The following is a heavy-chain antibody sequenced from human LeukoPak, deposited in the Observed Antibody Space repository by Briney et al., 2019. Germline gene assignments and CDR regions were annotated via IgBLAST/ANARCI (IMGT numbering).Heavy chain of an antibody. J-gene: IGHJ4*02. D-gene: IGHD2-2*01. CDR1: GGTFSSYA. CDR2: IIPIFGTA. V-gene: IGHV1-69*13. Sequence: SGKVSCKASGGTFSSYAISWVRQAPGQGLEWMGGIIPIFGTANYAQKFQGRVTITADESTSTAYMELSSLRSEDTAVYYCARGYCSSTSCYPSDYWDQGTLVTVSS. CDR3: ARGYCSSTSCYPSDY.